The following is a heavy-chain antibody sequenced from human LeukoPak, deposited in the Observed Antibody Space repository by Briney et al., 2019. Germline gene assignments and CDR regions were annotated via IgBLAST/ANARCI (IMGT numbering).Heavy chain of an antibody. CDR2: IYYSGST. CDR3: ARESRDYDILTGYPKNWFDP. J-gene: IGHJ5*02. Sequence: SETLSLTCTVSGGSISSYYWSWIRQHPGKGLEWIGYIYYSGSTYYNPSLKSRVTISVDTSKNQFSLKLSSVTAADTAVYYCARESRDYDILTGYPKNWFDPWGQGTLVTVSS. CDR1: GGSISSYY. D-gene: IGHD3-9*01. V-gene: IGHV4-59*06.